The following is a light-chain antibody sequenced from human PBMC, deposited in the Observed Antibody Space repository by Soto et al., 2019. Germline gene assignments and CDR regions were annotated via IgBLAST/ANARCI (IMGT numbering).Light chain of an antibody. Sequence: QSALTQPASVSGSPGQSITISCTGTSSDIGNYNLVSWYQQHPDKAPKLLIYEATKRPSGVSNRFSGSKSGNTASLTISGLQAEDEADYYCCSYGGINILFGGGTKLTVL. CDR2: EAT. CDR3: CSYGGINIL. J-gene: IGLJ2*01. V-gene: IGLV2-23*01. CDR1: SSDIGNYNL.